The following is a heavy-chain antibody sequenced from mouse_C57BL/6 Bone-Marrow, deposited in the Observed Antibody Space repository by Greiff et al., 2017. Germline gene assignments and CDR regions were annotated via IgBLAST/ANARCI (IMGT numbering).Heavy chain of an antibody. CDR2: IHPNSGST. CDR3: ARRAIYYGYVKGRDY. CDR1: GYTFTSYW. Sequence: QVQLQQPGAELVKPGASVKLSCKASGYTFTSYWMHWVKQRPGQGLEWIGMIHPNSGSTNYNEKFKSKATLTVDKSSSTAYMQLSSLTSEDSAVYYCARRAIYYGYVKGRDYGGQGTTLTVSS. J-gene: IGHJ2*01. D-gene: IGHD2-2*01. V-gene: IGHV1-64*01.